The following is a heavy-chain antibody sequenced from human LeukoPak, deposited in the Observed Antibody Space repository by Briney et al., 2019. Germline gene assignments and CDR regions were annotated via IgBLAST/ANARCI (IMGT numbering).Heavy chain of an antibody. J-gene: IGHJ4*02. D-gene: IGHD6-19*01. V-gene: IGHV4-61*01. Sequence: SETLSLTCTVSGGSISSSSYYWSWIRQPPGKGLEWIGYIYYSGSTNYNPSLKSRVTISVDTSKNQFSLKLSSVTAADTAVYYCAREAVAGTIDYWGQGTLVTVSS. CDR3: AREAVAGTIDY. CDR2: IYYSGST. CDR1: GGSISSSSYY.